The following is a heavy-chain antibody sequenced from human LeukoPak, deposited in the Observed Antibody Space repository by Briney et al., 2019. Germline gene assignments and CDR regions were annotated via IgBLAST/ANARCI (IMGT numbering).Heavy chain of an antibody. CDR2: ISSSSSYI. D-gene: IGHD6-13*01. Sequence: GGSLRLSCAASGFTFSSYSMNWVRQAPGKGLEWVSSISSSSSYIYYADSVKGRFTISRDNAKNSLHLQMNSLRAEDTAVYYCARDVAGGIAAAGNWFDPWGQGTLVTVSS. CDR1: GFTFSSYS. V-gene: IGHV3-21*01. CDR3: ARDVAGGIAAAGNWFDP. J-gene: IGHJ5*02.